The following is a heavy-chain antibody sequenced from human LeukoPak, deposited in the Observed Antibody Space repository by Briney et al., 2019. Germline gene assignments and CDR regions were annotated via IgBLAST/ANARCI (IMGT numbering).Heavy chain of an antibody. J-gene: IGHJ4*02. V-gene: IGHV3-66*02. CDR2: IYSGGNT. Sequence: GGSLGLSCAASGFTVSSKYMSWVRQAPGKGLEWVSVIYSGGNTWYAESVKGRFTNSRDNSKNTVYLQMNSLRPEDTAMYYCASATYCAGDCYAFFDFWGQGALVTVSS. CDR1: GFTVSSKY. D-gene: IGHD2-21*02. CDR3: ASATYCAGDCYAFFDF.